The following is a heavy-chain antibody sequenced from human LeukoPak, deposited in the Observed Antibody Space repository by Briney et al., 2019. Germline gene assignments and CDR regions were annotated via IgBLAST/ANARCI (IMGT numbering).Heavy chain of an antibody. J-gene: IGHJ4*02. V-gene: IGHV1-2*02. CDR3: SPLTGDEHYFDS. CDR2: INPIFGGT. D-gene: IGHD7-27*01. Sequence: ASVKVSCKASGYTFTDYYIHWVRQAPGQGLEWLGWINPIFGGTNYAQKFQGRVTMTTDTSISTAYMELSRLRSDDTAVYSWSPLTGDEHYFDSWGQGTLVSVSS. CDR1: GYTFTDYY.